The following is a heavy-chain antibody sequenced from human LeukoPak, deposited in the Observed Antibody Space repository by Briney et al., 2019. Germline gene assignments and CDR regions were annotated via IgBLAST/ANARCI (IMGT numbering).Heavy chain of an antibody. J-gene: IGHJ4*02. D-gene: IGHD6-19*01. CDR1: GGSFSGYY. CDR2: INHSGST. CDR3: ASLAVAGTDV. V-gene: IGHV4-34*01. Sequence: KASETLSLTCAVYGGSFSGYYWSWIRQPPGKGLEWIGEINHSGSTNYNPSLKSRVTISVDTSKNQFSLKLSSVTAADTAVYYCASLAVAGTDVWGQGTLVTVSS.